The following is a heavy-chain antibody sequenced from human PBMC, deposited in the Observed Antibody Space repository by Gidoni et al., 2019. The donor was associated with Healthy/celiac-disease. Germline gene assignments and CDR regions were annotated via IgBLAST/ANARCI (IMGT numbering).Heavy chain of an antibody. CDR1: GFTFSSYS. V-gene: IGHV3-21*06. D-gene: IGHD3-16*01. CDR2: FSSSSSYI. Sequence: EVQLVESGGGLVKPGGSLRLSCAASGFTFSSYSMNWVRQAPGKGLEWVSSFSSSSSYISNAASGKGRSPTPRENAKNPLYLQMTSLGAETTVFFSWAPLGGGSSFASWGKGTLSTASS. CDR3: APLGGGSSFAS. J-gene: IGHJ4*02.